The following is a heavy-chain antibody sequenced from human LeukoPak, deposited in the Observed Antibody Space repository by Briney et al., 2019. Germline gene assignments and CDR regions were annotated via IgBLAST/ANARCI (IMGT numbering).Heavy chain of an antibody. D-gene: IGHD6-13*01. CDR1: GFTFSSYG. V-gene: IGHV3-30*18. J-gene: IGHJ4*02. CDR3: AKFSSSCRH. Sequence: PGRSLRLSCAASGFTFSSYGMHWVRQAPGKGLEWVAVISYDGSNKYYADSVKGRFTISRDNSKNTLYLQMNSLRAEDTAVYYCAKFSSSCRHWGQGTLVTVSS. CDR2: ISYDGSNK.